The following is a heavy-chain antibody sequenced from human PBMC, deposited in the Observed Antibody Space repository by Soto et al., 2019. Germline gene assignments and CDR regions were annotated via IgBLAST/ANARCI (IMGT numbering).Heavy chain of an antibody. J-gene: IGHJ4*02. CDR3: AKALDSGFSYYFDY. V-gene: IGHV3-23*01. D-gene: IGHD3-22*01. Sequence: HPGGSLRLSCAASGFTFSSYAMSWVRQAPGKGLEWVSAISGSGGSTYYADSVKGRFTISRDNSKNTLYLQMNSLRAEDTAVYYCAKALDSGFSYYFDYWGQGTLVTVSS. CDR1: GFTFSSYA. CDR2: ISGSGGST.